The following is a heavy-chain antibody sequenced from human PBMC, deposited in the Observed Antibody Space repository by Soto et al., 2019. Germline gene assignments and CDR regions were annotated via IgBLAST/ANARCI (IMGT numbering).Heavy chain of an antibody. CDR3: ARPYAGSYDSDH. J-gene: IGHJ4*02. V-gene: IGHV3-74*01. CDR2: INTDGSTT. Sequence: GGSLRLSCAASGFTVSSNYMSWVRQAPGKGLVWVSRINTDGSTTNYADSVKGRFTISRDNAKNTLYLQMNSLRAEDTAVYYCARPYAGSYDSDHWGQGTLVTVSS. CDR1: GFTVSSNY. D-gene: IGHD1-26*01.